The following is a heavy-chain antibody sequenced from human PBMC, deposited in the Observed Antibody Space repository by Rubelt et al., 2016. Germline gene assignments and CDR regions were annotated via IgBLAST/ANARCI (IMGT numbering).Heavy chain of an antibody. V-gene: IGHV4-59*08. CDR3: ARQNYARSTDY. CDR2: IYYSGST. CDR1: GGSISSYY. D-gene: IGHD1-7*01. Sequence: QVQLQESGPGLVKPSETLSLTCTVSGGSISSYYWSWIRQPPGKGLEWIGYIYYSGSTNYNPSLKGRVPIAVDPSKIQFSLKLRSVTAADTAVYYCARQNYARSTDYWGQGTLVTVSS. J-gene: IGHJ4*02.